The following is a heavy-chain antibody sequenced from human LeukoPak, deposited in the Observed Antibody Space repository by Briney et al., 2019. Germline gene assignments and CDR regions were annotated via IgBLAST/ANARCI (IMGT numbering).Heavy chain of an antibody. CDR3: ARVIGGSCIDY. Sequence: ASVKVSCKASGYTFTGYYMHWVRQAPGQGLEWMGWINPNSGGTNYAQKFQGRVTMTRDTSISTAYMELSSLRSEDTAVYYCARVIGGSCIDYWGQGTLVTVSS. CDR2: INPNSGGT. J-gene: IGHJ4*02. CDR1: GYTFTGYY. V-gene: IGHV1-2*02. D-gene: IGHD1-26*01.